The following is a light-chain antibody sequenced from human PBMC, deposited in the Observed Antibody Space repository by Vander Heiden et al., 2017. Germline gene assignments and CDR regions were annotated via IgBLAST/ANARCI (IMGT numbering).Light chain of an antibody. J-gene: IGKJ2*01. Sequence: IVLPQPAATLSFSPGERANRSGRASQSGSSYLAWYEQKQGQAPRLLIYDASNRATGIPDRFSGSGYGTDCTITISSLEPEDFAVYYCQQRSNWYSSMYTFGQGTKLEIK. CDR3: QQRSNWYSSMYT. CDR1: QSGSSY. V-gene: IGKV3-11*01. CDR2: DAS.